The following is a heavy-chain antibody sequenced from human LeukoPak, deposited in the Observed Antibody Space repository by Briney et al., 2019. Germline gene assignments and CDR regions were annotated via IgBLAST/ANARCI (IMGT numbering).Heavy chain of an antibody. CDR1: GFTFSSYG. J-gene: IGHJ3*02. CDR2: IRYNGSNK. D-gene: IGHD2-2*01. Sequence: PGGTLRLSCAASGFTFSSYGMHWVRQAPGKGLEWVAFIRYNGSNKYYADSVKGRFTISRDNSKNTLYLQMNSLRAEDTPVFYCAKGDIVVVAAARLAHSFNISGEGTTVTASS. CDR3: AKGDIVVVAAARLAHSFNI. V-gene: IGHV3-30*02.